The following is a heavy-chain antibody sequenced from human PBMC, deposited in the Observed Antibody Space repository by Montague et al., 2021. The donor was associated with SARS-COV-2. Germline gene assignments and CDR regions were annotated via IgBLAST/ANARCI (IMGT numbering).Heavy chain of an antibody. J-gene: IGHJ6*03. D-gene: IGHD6-19*01. CDR1: GGSISSYY. Sequence: SETLSLTCTVSGGSISSYYWSWIRQPPGKGLEWIGYIYYNGSTNYNPSLKSRVTISVDTSKNQFSLKLSSVTAADTAVYYCARAQGAGYSSGWYNYYYMDVWGKGTTVTVSS. V-gene: IGHV4-59*01. CDR2: IYYNGST. CDR3: ARAQGAGYSSGWYNYYYMDV.